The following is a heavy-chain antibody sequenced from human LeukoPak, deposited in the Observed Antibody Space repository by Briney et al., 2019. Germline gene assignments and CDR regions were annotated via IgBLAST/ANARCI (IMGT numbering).Heavy chain of an antibody. J-gene: IGHJ5*02. CDR1: GGTFSSYA. Sequence: SVKVSCKASGGTFSSYAIRWVRQAPGQGLEWMGGIIPIFGTANYAQKFQGRVTITADESTSTAYMELSSLRSEDTAVYYCARPLSGYSSSWFDPWGQGTLVTVSS. V-gene: IGHV1-69*13. CDR2: IIPIFGTA. CDR3: ARPLSGYSSSWFDP. D-gene: IGHD6-13*01.